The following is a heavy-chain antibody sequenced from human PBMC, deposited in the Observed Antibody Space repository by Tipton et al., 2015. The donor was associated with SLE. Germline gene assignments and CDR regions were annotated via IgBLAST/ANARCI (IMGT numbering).Heavy chain of an antibody. CDR1: GFSISSGFN. CDR3: ARDFGNVGRFDS. J-gene: IGHJ5*01. CDR2: IYHTGTT. Sequence: TLSLTCSVSGFSISSGFNWGWIRQPPGKGLEWIGIIYHTGTTNYNPSLQRRVAISVGTSKNHFSLKLNSLTAADTAVYYCARDFGNVGRFDSWGQGTLVTVSS. V-gene: IGHV4-38-2*02. D-gene: IGHD3-10*01.